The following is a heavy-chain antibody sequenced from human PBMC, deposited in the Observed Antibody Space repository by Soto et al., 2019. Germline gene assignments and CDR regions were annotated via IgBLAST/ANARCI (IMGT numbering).Heavy chain of an antibody. V-gene: IGHV1-2*04. D-gene: IGHD6-6*01. CDR1: GYTFTSYG. CDR3: ARDHLRQAEQLITVPGSSTGAFDI. J-gene: IGHJ3*02. Sequence: ASVKVSCKASGYTFTSYGISWVRQAPGQGLEWMGWINPNSGGTNYAQKFQGWVTMTRDTSISTAYMELSRLRSDDTAVYYCARDHLRQAEQLITVPGSSTGAFDIWGQGTMVTVSS. CDR2: INPNSGGT.